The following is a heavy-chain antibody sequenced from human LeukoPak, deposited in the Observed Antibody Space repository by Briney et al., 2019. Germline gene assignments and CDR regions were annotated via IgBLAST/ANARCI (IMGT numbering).Heavy chain of an antibody. CDR1: GFTFSSYW. D-gene: IGHD5-12*01. CDR3: ARESVEMAIDY. Sequence: GGSLRLSCAASGFTFSSYWLSWVRQAPGKGLEWVANIKQDGSEKYYVDSVKGRFTISRDNAKNSLYLQMNSPRAEDTAVYYCARESVEMAIDYWGQGTLVTVSS. J-gene: IGHJ4*02. CDR2: IKQDGSEK. V-gene: IGHV3-7*01.